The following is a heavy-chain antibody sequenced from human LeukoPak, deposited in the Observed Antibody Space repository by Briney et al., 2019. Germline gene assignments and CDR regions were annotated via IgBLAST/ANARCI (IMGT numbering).Heavy chain of an antibody. CDR1: GYTFTTYG. J-gene: IGHJ4*02. CDR2: ISGYNANT. D-gene: IGHD6-13*01. Sequence: GASVKVSCKASGYTFTTYGINWVRQAPGQGLEWMGWISGYNANTDYAQRLQGRVTMTTDTSTSTAYMELSSLRSDDTAVYYCARDRGSSWAPDYWGQGTLVTVSS. CDR3: ARDRGSSWAPDY. V-gene: IGHV1-18*01.